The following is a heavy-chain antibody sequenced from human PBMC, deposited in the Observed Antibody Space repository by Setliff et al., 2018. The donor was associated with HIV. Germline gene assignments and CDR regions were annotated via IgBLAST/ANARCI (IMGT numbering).Heavy chain of an antibody. Sequence: SETLSLTCTVSGGSISSGGYYWSWIRQHPGKGLEWIGYIYYSGSTYYNPSPKSRVTISVDTSKNQFSLKLSSVTAADTAVYYCARSKKRGDYYYYYYYMDVWGKGTTVTVSS. CDR3: ARSKKRGDYYYYYYYMDV. CDR2: IYYSGST. J-gene: IGHJ6*03. V-gene: IGHV4-31*03. CDR1: GGSISSGGYY. D-gene: IGHD3-16*01.